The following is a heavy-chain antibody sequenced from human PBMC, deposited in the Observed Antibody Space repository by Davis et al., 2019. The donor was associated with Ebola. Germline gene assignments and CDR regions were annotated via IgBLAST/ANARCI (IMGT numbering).Heavy chain of an antibody. CDR1: GGTFSSYA. V-gene: IGHV1-69*13. CDR3: ARVWHYYDSSGYYTSHAFDI. CDR2: IIPIFGTA. D-gene: IGHD3-22*01. Sequence: SVKVSCKASGGTFSSYAISWVRQAPGQGLEWMGGIIPIFGTANYAQKFQGRVTITADESTSTAYMELSSLRSEDTAVYYCARVWHYYDSSGYYTSHAFDIWGQGTMVTVSS. J-gene: IGHJ3*02.